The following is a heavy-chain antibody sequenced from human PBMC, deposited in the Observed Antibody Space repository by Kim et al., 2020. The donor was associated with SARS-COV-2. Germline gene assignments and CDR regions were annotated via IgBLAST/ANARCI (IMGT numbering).Heavy chain of an antibody. CDR1: GFTFSSYG. CDR2: IWYDGSNK. J-gene: IGHJ5*02. V-gene: IGHV3-33*01. Sequence: GGSLRLSCAASGFTFSSYGMHWVRQAPGKGLEWVAVIWYDGSNKYYADSVKGRFTISRDNSKNTLYLQMNSLRAEDTAVYYCATASGFVGGNSPWFDPWGGGALVTV. D-gene: IGHD2-21*02. CDR3: ATASGFVGGNSPWFDP.